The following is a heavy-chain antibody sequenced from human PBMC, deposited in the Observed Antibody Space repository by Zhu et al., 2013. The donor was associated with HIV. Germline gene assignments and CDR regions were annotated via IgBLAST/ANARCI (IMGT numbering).Heavy chain of an antibody. CDR3: AISITMVRGLPSWYFDL. D-gene: IGHD3-10*01. Sequence: QVQLVQSGAEVKKPGSSVKVSCKASGGTFSSYAISWVRQAPGQGLEWMGGIIPIFGTANYAQKFQGRVTITADESTSTAYMELSSLRSEDTAVYYCAISITMVRGLPSWYFDLWGRGTLVTVSS. V-gene: IGHV1-69*01. CDR1: GGTFSSYA. J-gene: IGHJ2*01. CDR2: IIPIFGTA.